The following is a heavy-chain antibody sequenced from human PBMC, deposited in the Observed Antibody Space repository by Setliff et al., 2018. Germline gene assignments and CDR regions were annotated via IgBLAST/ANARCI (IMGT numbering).Heavy chain of an antibody. CDR1: GYTFNSHY. CDR3: ASNIHGYGHRRLDY. CDR2: INPNGGSA. Sequence: ASVKVSCKASGYTFNSHYMHWVRQAPGQGLEWVAMINPNGGSATYAQKFQGRVTVTRDTSTSTVYMELSSLRSDETAMYYCASNIHGYGHRRLDYWGQGTLVTVSS. V-gene: IGHV1-46*02. D-gene: IGHD5-18*01. J-gene: IGHJ4*02.